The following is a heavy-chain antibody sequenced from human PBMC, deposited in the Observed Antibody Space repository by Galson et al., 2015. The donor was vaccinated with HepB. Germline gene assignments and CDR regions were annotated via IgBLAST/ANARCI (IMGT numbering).Heavy chain of an antibody. Sequence: SVKVSCKASGYTFTSYAMHWVRQAPGQRLEWMGWINAGNGNTKYSQKFQGRVTITRDTSASTAYMELSSLRSEDTAVYYCARVSSSWRPFDYWGQGTLVTVSS. V-gene: IGHV1-3*01. CDR1: GYTFTSYA. CDR2: INAGNGNT. J-gene: IGHJ4*02. D-gene: IGHD6-13*01. CDR3: ARVSSSWRPFDY.